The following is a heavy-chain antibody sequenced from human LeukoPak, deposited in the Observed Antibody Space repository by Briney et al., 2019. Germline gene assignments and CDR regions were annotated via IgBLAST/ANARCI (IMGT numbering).Heavy chain of an antibody. V-gene: IGHV3-30*03. CDR1: GLTFSSHW. D-gene: IGHD6-19*01. J-gene: IGHJ4*02. CDR2: LVYDERS. Sequence: PGGSLRLSCAASGLTFSSHWMHWVRQAPGKGLEWVARLVYDERSDYANSVKGRFSISRDNSKNTLFLDMSDLRVEDTAVYYCARDLSAAFDFWGQGVLVTVSS. CDR3: ARDLSAAFDF.